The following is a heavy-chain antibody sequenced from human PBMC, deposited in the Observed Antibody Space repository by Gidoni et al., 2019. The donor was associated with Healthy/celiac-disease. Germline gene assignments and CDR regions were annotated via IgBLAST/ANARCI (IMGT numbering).Heavy chain of an antibody. D-gene: IGHD6-6*01. V-gene: IGHV3-23*01. CDR1: GFTFSSYA. Sequence: EVQLLESGGGLVQPGGSLRLSCAASGFTFSSYAMSWVRPAPGKGLEWVSAISGSGGSTYYADSVKGRFTISRDNSKNTLYLQMNSLRAEDTAVYYCAKGSSSSGGGFDYWGQGTLVTVSS. CDR2: ISGSGGST. CDR3: AKGSSSSGGGFDY. J-gene: IGHJ4*02.